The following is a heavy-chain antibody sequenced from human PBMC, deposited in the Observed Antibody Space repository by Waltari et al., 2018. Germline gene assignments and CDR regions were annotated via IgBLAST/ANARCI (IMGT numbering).Heavy chain of an antibody. J-gene: IGHJ4*02. CDR3: ARVNPPGFSELDY. V-gene: IGHV4-38-2*01. Sequence: QVQLQESGPGLVKPSETLSLTGAASGYSIRRGYYWGWIRQPPGKGLEWIGSSYHSGSPYYTPSLKSRLTISVDTSKTQFSLKLSSVTAADTAVYYCARVNPPGFSELDYWGQGTLVTVSS. CDR2: SYHSGSP. CDR1: GYSIRRGYY. D-gene: IGHD3-10*01.